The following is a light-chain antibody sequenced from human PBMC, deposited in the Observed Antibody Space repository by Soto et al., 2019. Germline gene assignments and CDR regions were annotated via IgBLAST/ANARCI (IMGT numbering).Light chain of an antibody. CDR1: QNIDSY. CDR3: QQTYSTPWT. CDR2: DAS. Sequence: DIQMTQSTSSLSASVGDRVAITCRASQNIDSYLNWYQQRPGKAPKLLIHDASSLQSGVPSRFSGSGSGTDFALTINSLQPEDFATIYCQQTYSTPWTFGQRTKV. J-gene: IGKJ1*01. V-gene: IGKV1-39*01.